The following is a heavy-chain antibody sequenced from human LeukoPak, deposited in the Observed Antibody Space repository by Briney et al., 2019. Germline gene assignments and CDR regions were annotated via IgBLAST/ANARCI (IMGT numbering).Heavy chain of an antibody. J-gene: IGHJ4*02. Sequence: SCKASGYTFTSYGISWVRQAPGKGLEWVANIKQNGGEKYYVDSVKGRFTISRDNAKNSLYLQMNSLRAEDTAVYYCASQITISYYFDHWGQGTLVTVSS. V-gene: IGHV3-7*01. CDR3: ASQITISYYFDH. CDR2: IKQNGGEK. D-gene: IGHD3-10*01. CDR1: GYTFTSYG.